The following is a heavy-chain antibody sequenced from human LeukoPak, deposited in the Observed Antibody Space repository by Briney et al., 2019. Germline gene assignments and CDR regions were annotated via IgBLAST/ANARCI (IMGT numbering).Heavy chain of an antibody. CDR1: EFTFSSYA. J-gene: IGHJ4*02. V-gene: IGHV3-30*04. CDR3: ARDRKRVGGYYDSSGYYAFDY. D-gene: IGHD3-22*01. CDR2: ISYDGSNK. Sequence: GGSLRLSCAASEFTFSSYAMHWVRQAPGKGLEWVAVISYDGSNKYYADSVKGRFTISRDNSKNTLYLQMNSLRAEDTAVYYCARDRKRVGGYYDSSGYYAFDYWGQGTLVTVSS.